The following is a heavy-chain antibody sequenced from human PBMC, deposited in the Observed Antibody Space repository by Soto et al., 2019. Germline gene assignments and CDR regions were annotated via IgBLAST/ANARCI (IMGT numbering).Heavy chain of an antibody. V-gene: IGHV3-74*01. J-gene: IGHJ3*02. Sequence: VQLVESGGGLAQPGGSLRLSCAASGFTLSSHWMHWVRQAPGKGLVWVSRINRDGSTINYDDSVRGRNTISRDNAKNTLSLQMNSLRAEDTAVYYCARVADCTYSSNCNGRAAFDMWGQGTMVTVSS. CDR3: ARVADCTYSSNCNGRAAFDM. D-gene: IGHD6-13*01. CDR1: GFTLSSHW. CDR2: INRDGSTI.